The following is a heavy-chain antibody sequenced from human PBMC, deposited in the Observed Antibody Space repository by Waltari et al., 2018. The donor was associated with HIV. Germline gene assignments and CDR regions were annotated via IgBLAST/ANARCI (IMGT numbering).Heavy chain of an antibody. CDR1: GLTLPNYW. J-gene: IGHJ6*02. V-gene: IGHV3-7*01. CDR3: ARIGTFPHNYAIDF. CDR2: IKDDGSEK. Sequence: EVQLLESGGGLVQSGGSLRPWCAASGLTLPNYWMSWVRQTPGKGLEWVAYIKDDGSEKYYMGSVKGRFTNSRDNAKNSMFLQMNSLRAEDTAVYYCARIGTFPHNYAIDFWGQGTTVTVSS. D-gene: IGHD1-26*01.